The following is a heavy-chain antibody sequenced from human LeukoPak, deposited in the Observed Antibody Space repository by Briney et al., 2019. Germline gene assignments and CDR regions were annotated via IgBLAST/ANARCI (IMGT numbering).Heavy chain of an antibody. V-gene: IGHV1-2*02. Sequence: GASVKVSCKASGYTFTGYYMHWVRQAPGQGLEWMGWINPNSGGTSYAQNFQGRVTMTRDTSISTAYMELSRLRSDDTAVYYCARDASVVVVPAAISFIDYWGQGTLVTVSS. CDR1: GYTFTGYY. D-gene: IGHD2-2*01. CDR3: ARDASVVVVPAAISFIDY. J-gene: IGHJ4*02. CDR2: INPNSGGT.